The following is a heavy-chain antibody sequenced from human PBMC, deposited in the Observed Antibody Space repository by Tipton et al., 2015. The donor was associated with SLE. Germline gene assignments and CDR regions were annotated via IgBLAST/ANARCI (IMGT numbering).Heavy chain of an antibody. J-gene: IGHJ4*02. D-gene: IGHD2-8*01. CDR1: GFTFSSYA. CDR3: ARDLMVVRT. Sequence: SLRLSCAASGFTFSSYAMSWVRQAPGRGLERVSAISGAGGTTYYADSVKGRFTISRDNSRNTLYLQMNSLRAEDTAVYYCARDLMVVRTWGQGTLVTVSS. CDR2: ISGAGGTT. V-gene: IGHV3-23*01.